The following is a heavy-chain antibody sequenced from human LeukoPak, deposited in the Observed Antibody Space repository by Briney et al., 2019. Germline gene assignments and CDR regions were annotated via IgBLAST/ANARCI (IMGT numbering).Heavy chain of an antibody. CDR3: ASFYCSGGSCYQYYYYYYMDV. CDR2: IYYSGST. J-gene: IGHJ6*03. V-gene: IGHV4-38-2*02. CDR1: GYSISSGYY. D-gene: IGHD2-15*01. Sequence: PSETLSLTCTVSGYSISSGYYWGWIRQPPGKGLEWIGIIYYSGSTYYNPSLKSRVTISVDTSKNQFSLKLSSVTAADTAVYYCASFYCSGGSCYQYYYYYYMDVWGKGTTVTISS.